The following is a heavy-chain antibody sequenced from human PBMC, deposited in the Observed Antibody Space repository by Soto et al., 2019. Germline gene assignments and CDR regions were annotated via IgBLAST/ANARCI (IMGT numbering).Heavy chain of an antibody. Sequence: EVQLLESGGDLVQPGGSLRLACAASGFTFRGDAMSWVRQAPAKGLEWVSSISGSGEMTHYAESVKGRFTISRDNSKNTLYLQMESLRAEDTALYYCARSEMTYNWNDWGQGTLVTVSS. CDR1: GFTFRGDA. CDR2: ISGSGEMT. CDR3: ARSEMTYNWND. D-gene: IGHD1-1*01. J-gene: IGHJ4*02. V-gene: IGHV3-23*01.